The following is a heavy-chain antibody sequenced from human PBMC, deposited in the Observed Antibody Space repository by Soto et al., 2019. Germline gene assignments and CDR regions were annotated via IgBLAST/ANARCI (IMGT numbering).Heavy chain of an antibody. CDR2: IIPIFGTA. D-gene: IGHD6-6*01. CDR1: GGTFSSYA. J-gene: IGHJ4*02. CDR3: ASSIAAPQEYYFDY. Sequence: QVQLVQSGAEVKKPGSSVNVSCKASGGTFSSYAISWVRQAPGQGLEWMGGIIPIFGTANYAQKFQGRVTITADESTSTAYMELSSLRSEDTAVYYCASSIAAPQEYYFDYWGQGTLVTVSS. V-gene: IGHV1-69*01.